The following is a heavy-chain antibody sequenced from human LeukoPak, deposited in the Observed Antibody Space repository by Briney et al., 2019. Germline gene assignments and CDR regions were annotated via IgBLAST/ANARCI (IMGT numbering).Heavy chain of an antibody. CDR1: GGSISSGDYY. CDR3: ARGAGSGSYHY. Sequence: SETLSLTCTVSGGSISSGDYYWSWIRQPPGKGLEWIGYIYYSGSTYYNPSLKSRVTISADTSKNQFSLKLSSVTAADTAVYYCARGAGSGSYHYWGQGALVTVSS. D-gene: IGHD3-10*01. V-gene: IGHV4-30-4*01. CDR2: IYYSGST. J-gene: IGHJ4*02.